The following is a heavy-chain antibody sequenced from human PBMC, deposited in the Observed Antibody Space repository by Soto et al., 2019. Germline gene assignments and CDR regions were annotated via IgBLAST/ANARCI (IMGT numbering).Heavy chain of an antibody. CDR2: ISYDGSNK. V-gene: IGHV3-30*18. CDR1: GFTFSSYG. J-gene: IGHJ4*02. D-gene: IGHD1-26*01. Sequence: QVQLVESGGGVVQPGRSLRLSCAASGFTFSSYGMHWVRQAPGKGLEWVAVISYDGSNKYYADSEKGRFTISRDNSKNTLYLQMNSLRAEDTAVYYCAKDLRLVGATAPAYWGQGTLVTVSS. CDR3: AKDLRLVGATAPAY.